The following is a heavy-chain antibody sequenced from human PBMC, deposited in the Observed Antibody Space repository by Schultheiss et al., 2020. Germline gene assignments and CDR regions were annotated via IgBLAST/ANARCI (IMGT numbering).Heavy chain of an antibody. D-gene: IGHD5/OR15-5a*01. CDR3: AKDKSTITQFDY. Sequence: GGSLRLSCAASGFTFSSDWMHWVRQAPGKGLVWVSRINSDGSSTSYADSVKGRFTISRDNAKNTLYLQMNSLRAEDTAVYYCAKDKSTITQFDYWGQGTLVTVSS. CDR1: GFTFSSDW. J-gene: IGHJ4*02. CDR2: INSDGSST. V-gene: IGHV3-74*01.